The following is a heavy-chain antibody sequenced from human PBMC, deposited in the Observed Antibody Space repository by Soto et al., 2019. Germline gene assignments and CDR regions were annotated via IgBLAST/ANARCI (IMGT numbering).Heavy chain of an antibody. Sequence: SETLSLTCTVSGGSISSSSYYWGWIRQPPGKGLEWIGSIYYSGSTYYNPSLKSRVTISVDTSKNQFSLKLSSVTAADTAVYYCASLGRVAAFFDYWGQGTLVTVSS. D-gene: IGHD2-15*01. CDR1: GGSISSSSYY. CDR3: ASLGRVAAFFDY. CDR2: IYYSGST. J-gene: IGHJ4*02. V-gene: IGHV4-39*01.